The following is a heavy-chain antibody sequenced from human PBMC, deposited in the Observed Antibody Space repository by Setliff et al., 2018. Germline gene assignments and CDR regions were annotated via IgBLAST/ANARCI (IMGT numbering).Heavy chain of an antibody. J-gene: IGHJ4*02. V-gene: IGHV4-34*01. CDR1: GGTFSDYH. CDR3: ARLAPWSSSWPDY. Sequence: SETLSLTCAAYGGTFSDYHWTWIRQSPEKGLEWIGEINHRGSTNYNPSLKSRVTISIDTSRDQFSLKLSSVTAADTAVFYCARLAPWSSSWPDYWGQGTLVTVSS. D-gene: IGHD6-13*01. CDR2: INHRGST.